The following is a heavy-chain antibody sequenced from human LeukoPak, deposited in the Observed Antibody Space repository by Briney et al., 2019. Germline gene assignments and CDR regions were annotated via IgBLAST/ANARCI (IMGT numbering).Heavy chain of an antibody. CDR3: AREGPGRFGAPGPNVYSIDY. J-gene: IGHJ4*02. Sequence: KPSETLSLTCAVYGGSFSGYYWSWIRQPPGKGLEWIGCIYSSGSTNYNPSLKSRVTISVATSKNQFSLKLTSVTAADTAVYFCAREGPGRFGAPGPNVYSIDYWGQGALVTVSS. CDR1: GGSFSGYY. V-gene: IGHV4-59*01. D-gene: IGHD3-10*01. CDR2: IYSSGST.